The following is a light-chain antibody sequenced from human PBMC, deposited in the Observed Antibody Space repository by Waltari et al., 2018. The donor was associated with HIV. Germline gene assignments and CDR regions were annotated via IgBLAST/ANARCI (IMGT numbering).Light chain of an antibody. CDR2: AAS. Sequence: IVLTQSPVSLALALGERATIHCRFGRTGLSLSNNLNDFAWYQFEEGRSTTLLFFAASSRAAGVPARFTASGSETDFTLTIDNVQPEDVALYFCQQYYSTPTFGRGTRL. CDR3: QQYYSTPT. V-gene: IGKV4-1*01. J-gene: IGKJ5*01. CDR1: RTGLSLSNNLND.